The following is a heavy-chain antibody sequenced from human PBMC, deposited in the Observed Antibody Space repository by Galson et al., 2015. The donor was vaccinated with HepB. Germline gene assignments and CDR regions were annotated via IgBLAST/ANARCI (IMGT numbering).Heavy chain of an antibody. D-gene: IGHD3-9*01. V-gene: IGHV3-15*01. CDR3: TTEGRWEDILTGSATYYFDY. CDR2: IKSKTDGGTT. Sequence: SLRLSCAASGFTFSNAWMSWVRQAPGKGLEWVGRIKSKTDGGTTDYAAPVKGRFTISRDDSKNTLYLQMNSLKTEDTAVYYCTTEGRWEDILTGSATYYFDYWGQGTLVTVSS. J-gene: IGHJ4*02. CDR1: GFTFSNAW.